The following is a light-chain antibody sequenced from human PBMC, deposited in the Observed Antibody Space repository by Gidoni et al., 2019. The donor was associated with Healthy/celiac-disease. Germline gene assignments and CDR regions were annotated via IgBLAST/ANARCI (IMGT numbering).Light chain of an antibody. CDR2: GAS. CDR3: QQYGSSPRT. V-gene: IGKV3-20*01. J-gene: IGKJ1*01. CDR1: QSVSSSY. Sequence: DIVLTQSPGTLSLSPGERATLSCRASQSVSSSYLAWYQQKPGQAPRLLIYGASSRATGIPARVSGSGSGTDFTLTISRLEPEDFAVYYCQQYGSSPRTFGQGTKVEIK.